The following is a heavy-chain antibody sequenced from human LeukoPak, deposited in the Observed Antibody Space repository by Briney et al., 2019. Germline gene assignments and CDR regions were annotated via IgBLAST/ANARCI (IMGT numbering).Heavy chain of an antibody. Sequence: GGSLRLSCAASGFTFSDYYMSWIRQAPGKGLEWISYISSSSVYTNYADSVKGRFTISRDNSKSSLYLQMDSLRAEDTAVYYCARDIERVHLWSDYWGQGTLVTVSS. CDR2: ISSSSVYT. D-gene: IGHD1-1*01. V-gene: IGHV3-11*05. J-gene: IGHJ4*02. CDR1: GFTFSDYY. CDR3: ARDIERVHLWSDY.